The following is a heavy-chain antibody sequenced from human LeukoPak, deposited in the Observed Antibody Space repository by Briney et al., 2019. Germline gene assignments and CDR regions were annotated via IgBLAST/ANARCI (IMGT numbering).Heavy chain of an antibody. CDR2: IYSDNT. V-gene: IGHV3-53*01. CDR1: GFTVSTNS. D-gene: IGHD4/OR15-4a*01. CDR3: ARRAGAYSHPYDY. J-gene: IGHJ4*02. Sequence: GGSLRLSCTVSGFTVSTNSMSWVRQAPGKGLEWVSFIYSDNTHYSGSVKGRFTISRDNSKNTLYLQMNSLRAEDTAVYYCARRAGAYSHPYDYWGQGTLVTVSS.